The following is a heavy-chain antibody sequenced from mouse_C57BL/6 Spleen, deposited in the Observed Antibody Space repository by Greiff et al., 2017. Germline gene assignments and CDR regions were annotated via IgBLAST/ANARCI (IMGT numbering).Heavy chain of an antibody. Sequence: VQLQQSGPELVKPGASVKISCKASGYTFTDYYMNWVKQSHGKSLEWIGDINPNNGGTSYNQKFKGKATLTVDKSSSTAYMELRSLTSEDSAVYYCARYYGNYPDYWGQGTTLTVSS. CDR1: GYTFTDYY. D-gene: IGHD2-1*01. CDR3: ARYYGNYPDY. CDR2: INPNNGGT. V-gene: IGHV1-26*01. J-gene: IGHJ2*01.